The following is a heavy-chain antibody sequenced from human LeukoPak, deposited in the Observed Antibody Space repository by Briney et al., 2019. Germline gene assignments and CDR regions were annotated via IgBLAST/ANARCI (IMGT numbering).Heavy chain of an antibody. CDR1: GGSFSGYY. Sequence: PSETLSLTCAVYGGSFSGYYWSWIRQPPGKGLERIGEINHSGSTNYNPSLKSRVTISVDTSKNQFSLKLSSVTAADTAVYYCARGPGRVRGVRRGWYYFDYWGQGTLVTVSS. CDR3: ARGPGRVRGVRRGWYYFDY. J-gene: IGHJ4*02. CDR2: INHSGST. D-gene: IGHD3-10*01. V-gene: IGHV4-34*01.